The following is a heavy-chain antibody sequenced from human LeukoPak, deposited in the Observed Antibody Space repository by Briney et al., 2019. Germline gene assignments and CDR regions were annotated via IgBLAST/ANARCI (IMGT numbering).Heavy chain of an antibody. CDR1: GYSFSTYW. CDR2: IYPGDSDT. J-gene: IGHJ4*02. V-gene: IGHV5-51*07. Sequence: GESLKISCKGSGYSFSTYWIAWVHQMPGKGLEWMGIIYPGDSDTRYSPSFQGQVTISADKSISTAYLQWSSLKASDTAMYYCARGSGSGSYYKPLDYWGQGTLVTVSS. D-gene: IGHD3-10*01. CDR3: ARGSGSGSYYKPLDY.